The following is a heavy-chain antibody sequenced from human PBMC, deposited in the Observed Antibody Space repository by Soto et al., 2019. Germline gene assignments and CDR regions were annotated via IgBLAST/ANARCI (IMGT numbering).Heavy chain of an antibody. CDR3: ATVVPGAEAWFGP. V-gene: IGHV1-18*01. CDR2: ISLYSDGT. J-gene: IGHJ5*02. CDR1: GYTFSNYG. D-gene: IGHD2-2*01. Sequence: QVQLVQSGGEVKRPGASVKVSCKTSGYTFSNYGITWVRQAPGQPLEWLGWISLYSDGTNYAQKFQCRVSMTTDTSTTTAYMELRRMRSDDTAVYYCATVVPGAEAWFGPWGQGTLVTVSS.